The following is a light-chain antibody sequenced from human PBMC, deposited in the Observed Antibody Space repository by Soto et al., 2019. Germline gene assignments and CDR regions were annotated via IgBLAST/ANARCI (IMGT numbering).Light chain of an antibody. CDR2: AAS. Sequence: DIQMTQSPSSLSASVGDRVTITCRASQSISTYLHWYQQKPGKAPNLLIYAASTLQSGVPSRFSGRGSGTDFTRTISSLQPEEFATYFCQHGYSTPLTLGGGTQVDSK. J-gene: IGKJ4*01. CDR3: QHGYSTPLT. V-gene: IGKV1-39*01. CDR1: QSISTY.